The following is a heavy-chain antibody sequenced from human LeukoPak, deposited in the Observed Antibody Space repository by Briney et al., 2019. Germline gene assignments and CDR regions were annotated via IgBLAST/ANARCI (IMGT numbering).Heavy chain of an antibody. V-gene: IGHV4-4*08. CDR2: SYDSWRM. J-gene: IGHJ2*01. CDR3: ARRIQLWSYWHFDL. CDR1: GDSISRES. D-gene: IGHD1-1*01. Sequence: SETLSLTCTVSGDSISRESWSWIRQAPGKGLECIGYSYDSWRMNYNPSLQSRVTISLDTSENRLSLQLNSMTAADTAVYYCARRIQLWSYWHFDLWGRGTLVTVTS.